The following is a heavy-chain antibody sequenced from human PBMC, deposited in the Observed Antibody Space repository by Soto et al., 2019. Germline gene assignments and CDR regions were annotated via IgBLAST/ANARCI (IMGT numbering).Heavy chain of an antibody. Sequence: ETLSLTCAVYGGSFSGYYWSWIRQPPGKGLEWIGEINHSGSTNYNPSLKSRVTISVDTSKSQFSLKLSSVTAADTAVYYCARARYDFWSDLYGMDVWGQGTTVTVSS. J-gene: IGHJ6*02. D-gene: IGHD3-3*01. V-gene: IGHV4-34*01. CDR2: INHSGST. CDR3: ARARYDFWSDLYGMDV. CDR1: GGSFSGYY.